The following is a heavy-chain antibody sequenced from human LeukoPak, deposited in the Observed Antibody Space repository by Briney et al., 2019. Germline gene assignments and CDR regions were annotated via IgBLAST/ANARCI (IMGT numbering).Heavy chain of an antibody. D-gene: IGHD3-22*01. CDR1: GGSISSSSYY. V-gene: IGHV4-39*01. CDR3: ARSTDYDSSGYYYPTYYYFDY. J-gene: IGHJ4*02. Sequence: PSETLSLTCTVSGGSISSSSYYWGWIRQPPGKGLEWIGIIYYSGSTYYNPSLKSRVTISVDTSKNQFSLKLSSVTAADTAVYYCARSTDYDSSGYYYPTYYYFDYWGQGTLVTVSS. CDR2: IYYSGST.